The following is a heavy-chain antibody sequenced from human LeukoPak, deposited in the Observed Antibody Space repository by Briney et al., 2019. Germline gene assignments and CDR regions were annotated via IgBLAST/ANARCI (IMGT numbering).Heavy chain of an antibody. D-gene: IGHD3-22*01. CDR1: GFTFSSYA. CDR2: ISGSGGST. CDR3: AKVRDTYYYDSSGHFDY. Sequence: PGGSLRLSCAASGFTFSSYAMSWVRQAPGKGLEWVSAISGSGGSTYYADSVKGRFTISRDNSKNTLYLQMNSLRAEDTAVYYCAKVRDTYYYDSSGHFDYWGQGTLVTVSS. J-gene: IGHJ4*02. V-gene: IGHV3-23*01.